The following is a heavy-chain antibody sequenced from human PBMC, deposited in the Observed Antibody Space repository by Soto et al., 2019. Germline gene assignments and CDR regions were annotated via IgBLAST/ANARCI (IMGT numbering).Heavy chain of an antibody. Sequence: LSLTFAISGASVSSNSGAWNWIRQSPSRGLEWLGRTYYRSKWYNEYAVSVKGRISINPDTSKNQFSLQLNSVTPEDSAVYYCARSQSVFDYWGQATQVNVSS. CDR3: ARSQSVFDY. J-gene: IGHJ4*02. V-gene: IGHV6-1*01. CDR2: TYYRSKWYN. CDR1: GASVSSNSGA.